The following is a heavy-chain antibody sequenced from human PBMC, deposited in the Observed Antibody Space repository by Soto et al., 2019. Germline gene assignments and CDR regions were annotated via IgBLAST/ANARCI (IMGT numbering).Heavy chain of an antibody. CDR1: GGSISSGGYY. J-gene: IGHJ4*02. D-gene: IGHD2-21*02. Sequence: TSETLSLTCTVSGGSISSGGYYWSWIRQHPGKGLEWIGYIYYSGSTYYNPSLKSRVTISVDTSKNQFSLKLSSVTAADTAVYYCARVGRDCGGDCYPFDYWGQGTLVTVSS. CDR3: ARVGRDCGGDCYPFDY. V-gene: IGHV4-31*03. CDR2: IYYSGST.